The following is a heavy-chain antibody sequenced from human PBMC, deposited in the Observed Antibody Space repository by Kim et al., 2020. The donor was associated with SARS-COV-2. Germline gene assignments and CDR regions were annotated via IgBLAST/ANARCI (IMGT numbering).Heavy chain of an antibody. CDR3: AKALRARGTGSYFFDY. Sequence: TVQGRFTISRDNSRNTLYLHMNSLRAEDTDVYYCAKALRARGTGSYFFDYWGQGTLVTVSS. J-gene: IGHJ4*02. D-gene: IGHD1-26*01. V-gene: IGHV3-23*01.